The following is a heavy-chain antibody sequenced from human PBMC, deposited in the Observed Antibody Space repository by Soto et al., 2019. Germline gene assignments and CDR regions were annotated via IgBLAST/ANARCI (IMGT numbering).Heavy chain of an antibody. CDR3: ARTYGSGSPYYYYYYMDV. CDR2: ISYSGST. V-gene: IGHV4-31*03. D-gene: IGHD3-10*01. J-gene: IGHJ6*03. Sequence: QVQLQESGPGLVKPSQTLSLTCTVSGDSISSDGYHWSWIRQSPVKGLGWIGYISYSGSTFYNPSLKSRFTISADTSKNQFSLNVRFVTAADTAAYYCARTYGSGSPYYYYYYMDVWGKGTTVTVS. CDR1: GDSISSDGYH.